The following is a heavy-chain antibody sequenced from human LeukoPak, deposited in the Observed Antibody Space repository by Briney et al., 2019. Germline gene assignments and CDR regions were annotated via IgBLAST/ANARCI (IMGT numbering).Heavy chain of an antibody. V-gene: IGHV1-8*03. CDR2: MNPNSGNT. D-gene: IGHD2-2*01. CDR3: ARVAYCSSTSCYLGYYYYMDV. CDR1: GYTFTSYD. Sequence: GASVKVSCKASGYTFTSYDINWVRQATGQGLEWMGWMNPNSGNTGYAQKFQGRVTITRNTSISTAYMELSSLRSEDTAVYYCARVAYCSSTSCYLGYYYYMDVWGKGTTVTISS. J-gene: IGHJ6*03.